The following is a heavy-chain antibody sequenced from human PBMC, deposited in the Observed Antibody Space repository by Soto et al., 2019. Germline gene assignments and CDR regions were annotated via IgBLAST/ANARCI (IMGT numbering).Heavy chain of an antibody. CDR2: IVVGSGNT. J-gene: IGHJ4*02. V-gene: IGHV1-58*01. CDR1: GVSYTITA. Sequence: PAKVSCTASGVSYTITAVQWVRQARGQRLEWIGWIVVGSGNTNYAQKFQERVTITRDMSTSTAYMELSSLRSEDTAVYYCAADVQQLAPFDYWGQGTLVTVSS. D-gene: IGHD6-6*01. CDR3: AADVQQLAPFDY.